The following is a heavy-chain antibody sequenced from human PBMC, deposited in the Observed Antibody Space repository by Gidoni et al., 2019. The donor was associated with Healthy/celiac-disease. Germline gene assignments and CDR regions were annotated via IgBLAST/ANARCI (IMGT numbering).Heavy chain of an antibody. J-gene: IGHJ4*02. Sequence: QVQLPASGPGLVKPSETLSLTCTVYGGSISSYYWSWIRQTPGKGLEWLGYIYCSGSTNYNTSLKSRVTIPVDTTKKQYSLKLSSGTAADTAVYYCASSPIIAVAGTGYFDYWGQGTLVTVSS. D-gene: IGHD6-19*01. CDR1: GGSISSYY. CDR2: IYCSGST. CDR3: ASSPIIAVAGTGYFDY. V-gene: IGHV4-59*01.